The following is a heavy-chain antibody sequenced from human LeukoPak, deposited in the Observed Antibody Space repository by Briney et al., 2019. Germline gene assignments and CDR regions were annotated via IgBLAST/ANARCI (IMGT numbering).Heavy chain of an antibody. Sequence: PGGSLRLSCTTSGFTFGTSTMTWVRQAPGKGLEWVSTINSNGGSTYYASSVKGRFTISRDNSRNTLYLRMSSLRAEDTAVYYCARSGDIVVVPAAIDAFDIWGQGTMVTVSS. V-gene: IGHV3-23*01. D-gene: IGHD2-2*01. J-gene: IGHJ3*02. CDR3: ARSGDIVVVPAAIDAFDI. CDR1: GFTFGTST. CDR2: INSNGGST.